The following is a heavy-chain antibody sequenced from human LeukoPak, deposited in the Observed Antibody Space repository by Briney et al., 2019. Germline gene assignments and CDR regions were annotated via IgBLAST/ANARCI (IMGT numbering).Heavy chain of an antibody. V-gene: IGHV1-2*02. CDR2: INPNSGGT. Sequence: ASVKVSCKASGYTFTGYYMHWVRQAPGQGLEWMGWINPNSGGTNYAQKFQGRVTMTRDTSISTAYMELSRLRSDDTAVYYCARTIRDSSSWDFDYWGQGTLVTVSS. CDR1: GYTFTGYY. D-gene: IGHD6-13*01. CDR3: ARTIRDSSSWDFDY. J-gene: IGHJ4*02.